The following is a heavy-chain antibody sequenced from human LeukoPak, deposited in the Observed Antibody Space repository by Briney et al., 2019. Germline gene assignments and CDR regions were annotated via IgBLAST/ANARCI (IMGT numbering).Heavy chain of an antibody. Sequence: GGSLRLSCAASGFTFSDYYMSWIRQAPGKGLEWVSYISSSGSTIYYADSVKGRFTISRDNAKNSPYLQMNSLRAEDTAVYYCARANYEHYFDYWGQGTLVTVSS. J-gene: IGHJ4*02. CDR1: GFTFSDYY. CDR2: ISSSGSTI. CDR3: ARANYEHYFDY. D-gene: IGHD1-7*01. V-gene: IGHV3-11*01.